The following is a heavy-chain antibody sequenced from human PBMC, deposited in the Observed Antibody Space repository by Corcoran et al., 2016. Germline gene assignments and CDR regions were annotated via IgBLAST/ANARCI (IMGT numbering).Heavy chain of an antibody. V-gene: IGHV5-51*01. CDR1: GYNFATSW. CDR2: IYPGDSDT. Sequence: EVQLVHSGAEVKKPGESLKISCKGSGYNFATSWIGWVCQMPGKGLEWMGIIYPGDSDTRYSPSFQDQVTISTDKSIRTAYLQWSSLKASDTAMYYCARRSTAATGTAFDLWGQGTMVTVSS. J-gene: IGHJ4*02. D-gene: IGHD6-13*01. CDR3: ARRSTAATGTAFDL.